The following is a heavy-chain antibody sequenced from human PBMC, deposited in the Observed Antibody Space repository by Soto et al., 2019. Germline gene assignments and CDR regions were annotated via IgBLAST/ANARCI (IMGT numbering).Heavy chain of an antibody. J-gene: IGHJ5*02. CDR1: GGSISSSSYH. V-gene: IGHV4-39*01. D-gene: IGHD3-22*01. CDR2: IYYSGST. Sequence: SETLSLTCTVSGGSISSSSYHWGWIRQPPGKGLEWIGSIYYSGSTYYNPSLKSRVTISVDTSKNQFSLKLTSVTAADAALYYCARDFFDSSDYTTNWFDPWGQGTLVTVSS. CDR3: ARDFFDSSDYTTNWFDP.